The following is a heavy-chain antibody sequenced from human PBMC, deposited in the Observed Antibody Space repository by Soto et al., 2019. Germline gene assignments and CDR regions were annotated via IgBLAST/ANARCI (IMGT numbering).Heavy chain of an antibody. V-gene: IGHV3-48*03. CDR1: GFTFSSYE. Sequence: PGGSLRLSCAASGFTFSSYEMNWVRQAPGKGLEWVSYISSSGSTIYYADSVKGRFTISRDNAKNSLYLQMNSLRAEDTAVYYCARAEIWFGEYNYYYYYGMDVWGQGTTVTVSS. J-gene: IGHJ6*02. CDR3: ARAEIWFGEYNYYYYYGMDV. D-gene: IGHD3-10*01. CDR2: ISSSGSTI.